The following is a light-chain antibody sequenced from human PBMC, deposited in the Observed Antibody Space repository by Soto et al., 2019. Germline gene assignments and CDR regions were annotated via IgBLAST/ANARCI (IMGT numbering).Light chain of an antibody. V-gene: IGKV3-20*01. CDR2: GAF. CDR3: QQFGSSPPYT. Sequence: EIVLTQSPGTLSLSPGEGATISCRASQSVSSNNLAWYQQKPGRAPRLLIYGAFNRTSDIPHRFSGSGSGTDFTLTIIRLEPAEFSVTYCQQFGSSPPYTFGQGTRLEIK. J-gene: IGKJ2*01. CDR1: QSVSSNN.